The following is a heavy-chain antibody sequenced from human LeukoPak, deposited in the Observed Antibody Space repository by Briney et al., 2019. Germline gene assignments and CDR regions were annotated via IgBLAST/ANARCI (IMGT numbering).Heavy chain of an antibody. Sequence: ASVKVSCKASGYTFTSYGISWVRQAPGQGLEWMGWISAYNGNTNYAQKLQGRVTMTTDTSTSTAYMELRSLRSDETAVYYCARDPGRGYCSSTSCYPWFDPWGQGTLVTVSS. CDR2: ISAYNGNT. CDR1: GYTFTSYG. D-gene: IGHD2-2*01. J-gene: IGHJ5*02. CDR3: ARDPGRGYCSSTSCYPWFDP. V-gene: IGHV1-18*01.